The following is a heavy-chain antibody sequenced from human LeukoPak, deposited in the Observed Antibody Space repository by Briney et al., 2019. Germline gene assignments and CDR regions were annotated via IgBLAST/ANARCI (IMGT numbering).Heavy chain of an antibody. D-gene: IGHD2-8*01. CDR3: AKDLRTYCTNGVCYPGYFDY. J-gene: IGHJ4*02. CDR2: IWSDGSNK. Sequence: GGSLRLSCAASGFTFSSYGMHWVRQAPGKGLEWVAVIWSDGSNKYYADCVKGRFTISRDNSGNTLYLQMNSLRAEDTAVYYCAKDLRTYCTNGVCYPGYFDYWGQGTLVTVSS. CDR1: GFTFSSYG. V-gene: IGHV3-33*06.